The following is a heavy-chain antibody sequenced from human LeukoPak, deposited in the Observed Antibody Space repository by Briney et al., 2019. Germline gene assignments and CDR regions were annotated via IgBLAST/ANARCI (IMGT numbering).Heavy chain of an antibody. CDR1: GYTFTGYY. Sequence: ASVKVSCKASGYTFTGYYMHWVRQAPGQGLEWMGWISAYNGNTNYAQKLQGRVTMTTDTSTSTAYMELRSLRSDDTAVYYCARGFGELDAFDIWGQGTMVTVSS. CDR3: ARGFGELDAFDI. J-gene: IGHJ3*02. CDR2: ISAYNGNT. D-gene: IGHD3-10*01. V-gene: IGHV1-18*04.